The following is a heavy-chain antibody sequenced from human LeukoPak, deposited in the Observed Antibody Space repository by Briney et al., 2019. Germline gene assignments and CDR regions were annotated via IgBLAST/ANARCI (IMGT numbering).Heavy chain of an antibody. CDR2: INPTGGST. D-gene: IGHD6-6*01. Sequence: ASVKVSGKASGYTFPSYFMHWVRQAPGQGLEWMGIINPTGGSTTYAQKFQGRVTMTRDTSTSTVYMELSSLRSDDTAVYYCARTAARRFDYWGQGTLVPSPQ. CDR3: ARTAARRFDY. J-gene: IGHJ4*02. V-gene: IGHV1-46*01. CDR1: GYTFPSYF.